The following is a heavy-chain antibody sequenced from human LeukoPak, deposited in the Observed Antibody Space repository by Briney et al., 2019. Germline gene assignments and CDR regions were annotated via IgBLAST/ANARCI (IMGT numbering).Heavy chain of an antibody. CDR1: GGSISSGSYY. D-gene: IGHD2-2*01. Sequence: PSETLSLTCTVSGGSISSGSYYWSWIRQPAGKGLEWIGRIYTSGSTNYNPSLKSRVTISVDTSKNQFSLKLSSVTAADTAVYYCARGGCSSISCSYYYYYYMDVWGKGTTVTVSS. CDR3: ARGGCSSISCSYYYYYYMDV. J-gene: IGHJ6*03. CDR2: IYTSGST. V-gene: IGHV4-61*02.